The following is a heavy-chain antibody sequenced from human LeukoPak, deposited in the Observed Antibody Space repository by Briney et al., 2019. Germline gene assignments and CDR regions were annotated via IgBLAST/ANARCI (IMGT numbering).Heavy chain of an antibody. J-gene: IGHJ6*03. Sequence: GGSLRLSCVASGFTFSSYAMSWVRQAPGKGLEGVSAISGNGGSTYYADSVKGRFTISRDNSKNTLYLQMNSLRAEDTAVYYCAKAQGTNSWYDYYYYMDVWGKGTTVTVSS. CDR3: AKAQGTNSWYDYYYYMDV. CDR2: ISGNGGST. D-gene: IGHD6-13*01. V-gene: IGHV3-23*01. CDR1: GFTFSSYA.